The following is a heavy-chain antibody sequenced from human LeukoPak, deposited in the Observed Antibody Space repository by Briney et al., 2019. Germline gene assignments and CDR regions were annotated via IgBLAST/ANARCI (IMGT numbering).Heavy chain of an antibody. J-gene: IGHJ4*02. Sequence: ASVKVSCKASGYTFTGYYMHWVRQAPGQGLEWMGWISAYNGNTNYAQKLQGRVTMTTDTSTSTAYMELRSLRSDDTAVYYCARVFYDSSGASYFDYWGQGTLVTVSS. V-gene: IGHV1-18*04. CDR3: ARVFYDSSGASYFDY. D-gene: IGHD3-22*01. CDR1: GYTFTGYY. CDR2: ISAYNGNT.